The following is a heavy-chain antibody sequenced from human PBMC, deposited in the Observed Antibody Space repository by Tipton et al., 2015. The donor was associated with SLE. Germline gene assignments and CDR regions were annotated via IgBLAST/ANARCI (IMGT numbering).Heavy chain of an antibody. CDR1: GFTFSSYS. CDR3: ARGRGAYCGGDCYRLYFDY. D-gene: IGHD2-21*01. J-gene: IGHJ4*02. CDR2: INHSGST. V-gene: IGHV4-34*01. Sequence: LRLSCAASGFTFSSYSMNWVRQPPGKGLEWIGEINHSGSTNYNPSLKSRVTISVDTSKNQFSLKLSSVTATDTAVYYCARGRGAYCGGDCYRLYFDYWGQGTLVTVSS.